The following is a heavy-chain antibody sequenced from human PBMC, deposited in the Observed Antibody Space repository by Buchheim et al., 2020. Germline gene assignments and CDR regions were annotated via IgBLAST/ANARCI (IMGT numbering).Heavy chain of an antibody. Sequence: QVQLVESGGGVVQPGRSLRLSCAASGFTFSSYAMHWVRQAPGKGLEWVAVISYNGSNKYYADSVKGRFTISRDNSKNTLYLQMNSLRAEDTAVYYCAREAYDSSSNWFDPWGQGTL. V-gene: IGHV3-30-3*01. D-gene: IGHD3-22*01. J-gene: IGHJ5*02. CDR1: GFTFSSYA. CDR2: ISYNGSNK. CDR3: AREAYDSSSNWFDP.